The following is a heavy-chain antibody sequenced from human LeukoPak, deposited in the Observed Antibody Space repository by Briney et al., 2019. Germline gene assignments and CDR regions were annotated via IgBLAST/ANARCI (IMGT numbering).Heavy chain of an antibody. Sequence: SETLSLTCTVSGGSISSSSYYWGWIRQPPGKGLEWIGSIYYSGSTYYNPSLKSRVTISVDTSKNQFSLKLSSVTAADTAVYYCARPVDDSSGYEFDYWGQGTLVTVSS. CDR3: ARPVDDSSGYEFDY. CDR2: IYYSGST. D-gene: IGHD3-22*01. V-gene: IGHV4-39*01. CDR1: GGSISSSSYY. J-gene: IGHJ4*02.